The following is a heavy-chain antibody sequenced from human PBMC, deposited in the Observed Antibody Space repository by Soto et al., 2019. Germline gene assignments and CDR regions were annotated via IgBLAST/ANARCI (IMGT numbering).Heavy chain of an antibody. V-gene: IGHV1-69*02. Sequence: ASVKVYCKTSGYTFSSYTIICVRHTPGQGLELMGRIIPILGIANYAQKFQGRVTITADKSTSTAYMELSSLRSEDTAVYYCARSGGSYRAGDYYYYYYMEVWGKGTTVTVSS. CDR2: IIPILGIA. D-gene: IGHD3-16*02. CDR3: ARSGGSYRAGDYYYYYYMEV. CDR1: GYTFSSYT. J-gene: IGHJ6*03.